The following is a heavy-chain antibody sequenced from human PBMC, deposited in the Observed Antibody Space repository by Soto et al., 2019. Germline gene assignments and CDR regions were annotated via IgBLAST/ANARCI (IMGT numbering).Heavy chain of an antibody. CDR3: ARMYSSSWYKGGLDY. D-gene: IGHD6-13*01. CDR2: INHSGST. J-gene: IGHJ4*02. V-gene: IGHV4-34*01. CDR1: GESFSGYY. Sequence: PSETLSLTCAVYGESFSGYYWNWVRQPPGKGLEWIAEINHSGSTDYNPSLKSRVTISVDTSKNQFSLKLSSVTAADTAVYYCARMYSSSWYKGGLDYWGQGTLVTVSS.